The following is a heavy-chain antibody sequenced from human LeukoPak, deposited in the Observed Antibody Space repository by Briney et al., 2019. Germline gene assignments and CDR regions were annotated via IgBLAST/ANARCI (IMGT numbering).Heavy chain of an antibody. CDR3: SRPAAGSRMHRMDS. CDR2: IYDSGST. V-gene: IGHV4-59*08. Sequence: SETLSLTCTVSGGSISSYYWSWIRQPPGKGLEWIGYIYDSGSTNYNPSLKSRVTISIDTSKNQFSLKLTSVTAADAAVYYCSRPAAGSRMHRMDSWGRGILVTVSS. J-gene: IGHJ4*02. CDR1: GGSISSYY. D-gene: IGHD6-13*01.